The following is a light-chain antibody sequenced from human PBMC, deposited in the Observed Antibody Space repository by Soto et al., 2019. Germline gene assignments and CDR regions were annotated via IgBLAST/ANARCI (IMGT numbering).Light chain of an antibody. CDR3: SSYVGTHSYV. J-gene: IGLJ1*01. CDR2: EVS. CDR1: SSDVGGYDY. V-gene: IGLV2-8*01. Sequence: QSALTQPPSASGSPGQSVTISCTGTSSDVGGYDYVSWYKQHPGKAPKLMIYEVSKRPSGVPDRFSGSKSGNTAALTVSGLQAEDEADYYCSSYVGTHSYVFGTGTKVTVL.